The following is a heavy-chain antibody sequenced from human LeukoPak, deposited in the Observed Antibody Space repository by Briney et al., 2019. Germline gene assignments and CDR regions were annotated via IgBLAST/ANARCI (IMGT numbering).Heavy chain of an antibody. CDR1: GFTFSDYY. CDR3: ARVGAMVRGVIINYYYYYYMDV. D-gene: IGHD3-10*01. CDR2: ISSSGSTI. J-gene: IGHJ6*03. Sequence: PGGSLRLSCAASGFTFSDYYMSWIRQAPGKGLEWVSYISSSGSTIYYADSVKGRFTISRDNAKNSLYLQMNSLRAEDTAVYYCARVGAMVRGVIINYYYYYYMDVWGKGTTVTISS. V-gene: IGHV3-11*01.